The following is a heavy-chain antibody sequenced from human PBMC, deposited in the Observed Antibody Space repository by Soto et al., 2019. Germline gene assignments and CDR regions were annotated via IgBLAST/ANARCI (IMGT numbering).Heavy chain of an antibody. D-gene: IGHD3-3*01. CDR3: ASISKNYDFWSGRDFYY. CDR1: GGSISSSSYY. CDR2: IYYSGST. V-gene: IGHV4-39*01. J-gene: IGHJ4*02. Sequence: QLQLQESGPGLVKPSETLSLTCTVSGGSISSSSYYWGWIRQPPGKGLEWIGSIYYSGSTYYNPSLKSRVTISVDTSKNQFSLKLSSVTAADTAVYYCASISKNYDFWSGRDFYYWGQGTLITVSS.